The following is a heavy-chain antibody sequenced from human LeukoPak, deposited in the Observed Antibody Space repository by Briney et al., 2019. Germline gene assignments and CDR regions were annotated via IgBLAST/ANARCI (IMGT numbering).Heavy chain of an antibody. Sequence: SETLSLTCTVSGGXISSGGYYWSWIRQHPGKGLEWIGYIYYSGSTYYNPSLKSRVTISVDTSKNQFSLKLSSVTAADTAVYYCARGSVYGDYKDYWGQGTLVTVSS. CDR3: ARGSVYGDYKDY. V-gene: IGHV4-31*03. D-gene: IGHD4-17*01. CDR2: IYYSGST. CDR1: GGXISSGGYY. J-gene: IGHJ4*02.